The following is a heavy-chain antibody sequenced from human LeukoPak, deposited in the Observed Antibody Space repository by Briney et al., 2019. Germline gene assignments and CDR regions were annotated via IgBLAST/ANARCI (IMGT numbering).Heavy chain of an antibody. Sequence: SETLSLTCAVYGGSFSGYYWSWIRQPPGKGLEWIGEINHSGSTYYNPSLKSRVTISVDTSKNQFSLKLSSVTAADTAVYYCASSLTIFGVVPFDYWGQGTLVTVSS. CDR3: ASSLTIFGVVPFDY. J-gene: IGHJ4*02. V-gene: IGHV4-34*01. CDR1: GGSFSGYY. CDR2: INHSGST. D-gene: IGHD3-3*01.